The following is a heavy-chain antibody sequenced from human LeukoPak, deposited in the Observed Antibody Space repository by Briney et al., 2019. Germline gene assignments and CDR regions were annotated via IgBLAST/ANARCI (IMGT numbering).Heavy chain of an antibody. CDR3: AREGYYGSGSPPSLYFDY. V-gene: IGHV3-30-3*01. D-gene: IGHD3-10*01. CDR1: GFTLRNYV. CDR2: TSSDLNVK. Sequence: GGSLRLSCAASGFTLRNYVIHWVRQAPGKGLEWVAVTSSDLNVKLYADSVKGRFTICRDNSRSTLYLQMNSLRPEDTAIYYCAREGYYGSGSPPSLYFDYWGQGTLVTVSS. J-gene: IGHJ4*02.